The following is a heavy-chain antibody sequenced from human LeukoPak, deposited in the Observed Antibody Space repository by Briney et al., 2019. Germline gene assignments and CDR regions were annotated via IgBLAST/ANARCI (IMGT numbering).Heavy chain of an antibody. CDR3: ANLITMIVVVHAFDI. V-gene: IGHV3-23*01. D-gene: IGHD3-22*01. CDR1: GGSISSGGYY. CDR2: ISGSGGST. Sequence: ETLSLTCTVSGGSISSGGYYWSWVRQAPGKGLEWVSAISGSGGSTYYADSVKGRFTISRDNSKNTLYLQMNSLRAEDTAVYYCANLITMIVVVHAFDIWGQGTMVTVSS. J-gene: IGHJ3*02.